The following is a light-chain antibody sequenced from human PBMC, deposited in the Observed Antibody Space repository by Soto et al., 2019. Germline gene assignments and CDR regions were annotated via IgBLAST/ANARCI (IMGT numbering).Light chain of an antibody. Sequence: QSVLTQPPSVSAAPGQKVTISCSGSSSNIGGNSVSWYQQLPGTAPKLLIYDDNMRPSGIPDRFSGSKSGTSATLGITEFQTGDEADYYCGSWDSSLSAYVFGTGTKVTVL. CDR3: GSWDSSLSAYV. J-gene: IGLJ1*01. CDR2: DDN. CDR1: SSNIGGNS. V-gene: IGLV1-51*01.